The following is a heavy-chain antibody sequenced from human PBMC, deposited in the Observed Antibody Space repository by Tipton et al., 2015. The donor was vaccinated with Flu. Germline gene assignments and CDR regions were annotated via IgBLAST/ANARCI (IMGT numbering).Heavy chain of an antibody. Sequence: SLRLSCAASGFTFSSYAMSWVRQAPGKGLEWVSAISGSGGSTYYADSVKGRFTISRDNSKNSLYLQMNSLRAEDTAVYYCARGRIFGATSYYYYYMDVWGKGTTVTVSS. V-gene: IGHV3-23*01. CDR1: GFTFSSYA. J-gene: IGHJ6*03. CDR2: ISGSGGST. CDR3: ARGRIFGATSYYYYYMDV. D-gene: IGHD3-3*01.